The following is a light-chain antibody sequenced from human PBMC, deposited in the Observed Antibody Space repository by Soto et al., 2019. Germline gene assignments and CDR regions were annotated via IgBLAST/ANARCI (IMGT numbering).Light chain of an antibody. CDR2: GNN. Sequence: QSVLTQPPSVSGAPGQSVTISCTGSSSDIGAGYDVHWYQHIPGTAPKLLIYGNNNRPSGVPDRFSGSKSVTSASLAITGLQAEDEADYYCQSYESRPSGYVFGTGTKVTVL. V-gene: IGLV1-40*01. J-gene: IGLJ1*01. CDR3: QSYESRPSGYV. CDR1: SSDIGAGYD.